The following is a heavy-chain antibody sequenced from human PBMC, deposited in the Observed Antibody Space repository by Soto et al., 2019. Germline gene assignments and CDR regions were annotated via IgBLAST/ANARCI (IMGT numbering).Heavy chain of an antibody. J-gene: IGHJ4*02. V-gene: IGHV4-39*01. CDR3: ARRLNPYYYDSSGYFGNFDY. D-gene: IGHD3-22*01. Sequence: SETLSLTCTVSGGSISSRSYYWGWIRQPPGKGLEWIGSIYYSGSTYYNPSLKSRVTISVDTSKNQFSLKLSSVTAADTAVYYCARRLNPYYYDSSGYFGNFDYWGQGTLVTVSS. CDR2: IYYSGST. CDR1: GGSISSRSYY.